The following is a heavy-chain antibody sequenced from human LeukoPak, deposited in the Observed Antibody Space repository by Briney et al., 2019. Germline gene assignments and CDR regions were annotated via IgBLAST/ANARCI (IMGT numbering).Heavy chain of an antibody. D-gene: IGHD6-19*01. J-gene: IGHJ4*02. CDR1: GFTFSSYS. CDR2: ISSSSSYI. CDR3: AFLVRGSGWFDY. V-gene: IGHV3-21*01. Sequence: GGALRLSCAASGFTFSSYSMNWGPRAPGKGLEGVSSISSSSSYIYYADSVRVRFTISRDNAKTSLYLQMNSLRAEDTAVYYCAFLVRGSGWFDYWGQGTLVTVSS.